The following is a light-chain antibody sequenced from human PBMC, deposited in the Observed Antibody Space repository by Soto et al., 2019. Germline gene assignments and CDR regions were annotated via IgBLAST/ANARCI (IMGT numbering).Light chain of an antibody. Sequence: EIVLTQSPATLSLSPGERATLSCRASQSVSSYLAWYQQKPGQAPRLLIYDASNRATGIPARFSGSGSGTDFILTISSLEPEDFAVYYCQQRSSWPPYSFGQGTKLEIK. CDR3: QQRSSWPPYS. J-gene: IGKJ2*01. CDR1: QSVSSY. CDR2: DAS. V-gene: IGKV3-11*01.